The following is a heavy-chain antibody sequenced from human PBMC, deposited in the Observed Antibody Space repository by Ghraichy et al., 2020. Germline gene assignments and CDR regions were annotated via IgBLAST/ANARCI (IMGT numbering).Heavy chain of an antibody. V-gene: IGHV3-11*01. Sequence: GGSLRLSCAASGFTFSDYYMSWIRQAPGKGLEWVSYISFSGSPIYYADSVKGRFTISRDNAKNSLYLQMNSLRAEDTAVYYCARVNIEAVALNWYFDLWGRGTLVTVSS. CDR2: ISFSGSPI. CDR1: GFTFSDYY. J-gene: IGHJ2*01. CDR3: ARVNIEAVALNWYFDL. D-gene: IGHD6-19*01.